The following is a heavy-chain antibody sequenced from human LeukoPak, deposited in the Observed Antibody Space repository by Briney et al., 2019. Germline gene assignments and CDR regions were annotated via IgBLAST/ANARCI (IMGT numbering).Heavy chain of an antibody. J-gene: IGHJ4*02. CDR1: GGSISSYY. CDR2: IYYTGST. V-gene: IGHV4-59*01. CDR3: ARERGIGVRLRYFDWLLSY. D-gene: IGHD3-9*01. Sequence: SETLSLTCTVSGGSISSYYWSWIRQPPGKGLEYIGAIYYTGSTYYSPSLNSRLTISVDTSKNEFSLKLSFVTAADTAVYYCARERGIGVRLRYFDWLLSYWGQGTLVTVSS.